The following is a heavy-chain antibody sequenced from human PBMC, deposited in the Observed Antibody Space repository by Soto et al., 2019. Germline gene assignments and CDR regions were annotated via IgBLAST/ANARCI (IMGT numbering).Heavy chain of an antibody. CDR1: GGSISSGGYY. D-gene: IGHD6-6*01. J-gene: IGHJ4*02. Sequence: QVQLQESGPGLVKPSQTLSLTCTVSGGSISSGGYYWSWIRQHPGKGLEWIGYIYYSGSTYYNPSLKSRVTVSVDSSKNQFSLKLSSVTAADTAVYYCARGSSIAARPDYWGQGSLVTVSS. CDR3: ARGSSIAARPDY. CDR2: IYYSGST. V-gene: IGHV4-31*03.